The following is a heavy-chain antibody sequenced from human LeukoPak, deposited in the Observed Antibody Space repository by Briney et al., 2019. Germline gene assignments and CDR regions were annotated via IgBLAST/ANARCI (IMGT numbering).Heavy chain of an antibody. CDR1: GGSNSSGGYS. CDR3: ARDDRSGFGDYGAFDI. Sequence: SQTLSLTCAVSGGSNSSGGYSWSSIRQPPGKGLELIRYIYHSGSTYDNPSLKSRVTISVDRSKNQFYLKLSSVTAADTAVYYSARDDRSGFGDYGAFDIWGQGTMVTVSS. V-gene: IGHV4-30-2*01. J-gene: IGHJ3*02. CDR2: IYHSGST. D-gene: IGHD3-22*01.